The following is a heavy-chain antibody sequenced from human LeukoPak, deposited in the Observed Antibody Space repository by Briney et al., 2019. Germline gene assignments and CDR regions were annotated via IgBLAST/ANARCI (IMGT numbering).Heavy chain of an antibody. J-gene: IGHJ3*02. D-gene: IGHD2-2*02. V-gene: IGHV4-59*02. CDR1: GGSVSGYY. CDR2: IHYSGRT. Sequence: SETLPLTCAVSGGSVSGYYWSWVRQFPGRRLEWIGYIHYSGRTNYNPSLKSRVTMSVDTSKNQFSLKLSSVTAADTAVYYCARHYQYCSSTSCYNHDAFDIWGQGTMVTVSS. CDR3: ARHYQYCSSTSCYNHDAFDI.